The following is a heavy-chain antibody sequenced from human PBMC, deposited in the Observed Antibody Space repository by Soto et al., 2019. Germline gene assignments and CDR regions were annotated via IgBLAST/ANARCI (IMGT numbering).Heavy chain of an antibody. J-gene: IGHJ4*02. D-gene: IGHD6-13*01. CDR1: GFTFSSYS. CDR3: ARVQTPRGQLAVYYFDY. CDR2: ISSSSSYI. V-gene: IGHV3-21*01. Sequence: EGSLRLSCAASGFTFSSYSMNWVRQAPGKGLEWVSSISSSSSYIYYADSVKGRFTISRDNAKNSLYLQMNSLRAEDTAVYYCARVQTPRGQLAVYYFDYWGQGTLVTVSS.